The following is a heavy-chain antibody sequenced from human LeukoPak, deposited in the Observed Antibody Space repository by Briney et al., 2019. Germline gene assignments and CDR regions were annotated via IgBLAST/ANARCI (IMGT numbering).Heavy chain of an antibody. CDR1: GFTFSSYS. J-gene: IGHJ6*02. V-gene: IGHV3-43*02. CDR2: ISGDGGST. D-gene: IGHD1-26*01. Sequence: PGGSLRLSCAASGFTFSSYSMNWVRQAPGKGLEWVSLISGDGGSTYYADSVKGRFTISRDNSKNSLYLQMNSLRTEDTALYYCAKGHNPIRGSYFYYYYGMDVWGQGTTVTVSS. CDR3: AKGHNPIRGSYFYYYYGMDV.